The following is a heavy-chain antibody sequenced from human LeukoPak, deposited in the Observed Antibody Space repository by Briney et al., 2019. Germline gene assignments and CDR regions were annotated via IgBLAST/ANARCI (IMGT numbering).Heavy chain of an antibody. CDR1: GFTFSSYG. CDR3: AKGCSPFDY. J-gene: IGHJ4*02. Sequence: GGSLRLSCAASGFTFSSYGMHWVRQAPGKGLEWVAVISYDGSNKYYADSVKGRFTISRDNSKNTLYLQMNSLRAEDTAVYYCAKGCSPFDYWGQGTLVTVSS. CDR2: ISYDGSNK. D-gene: IGHD2-8*01. V-gene: IGHV3-30*18.